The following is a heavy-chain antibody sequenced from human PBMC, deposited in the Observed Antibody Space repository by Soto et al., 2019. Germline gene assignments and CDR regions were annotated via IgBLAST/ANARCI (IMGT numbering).Heavy chain of an antibody. Sequence: GGSLRLSCAASGFTVSSNYMSWVRQAPGKGLEWVSAISSSSSSTYYADSVKGRFTISRDNAKNSLYLQMNSLRAEDTAVYYCARDFDPPYSSSWSHYGMDVWGQGTTVTVSS. CDR3: ARDFDPPYSSSWSHYGMDV. CDR2: ISSSSSST. V-gene: IGHV3-21*01. D-gene: IGHD6-13*01. CDR1: GFTVSSNY. J-gene: IGHJ6*02.